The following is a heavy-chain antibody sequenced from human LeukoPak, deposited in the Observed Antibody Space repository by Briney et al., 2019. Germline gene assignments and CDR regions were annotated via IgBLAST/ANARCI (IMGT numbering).Heavy chain of an antibody. J-gene: IGHJ4*02. CDR2: IYYSGTT. CDR3: AREVRYSSRWYYFYN. Sequence: SETLSLTCTVSGGSISNGGYYWNWIRQHPGKGLEWIGCIYYSGTTFYNPSLKSRVTISVDTSKNQFSLNLTSVTAADAAVYYCAREVRYSSRWYYFYNWGQGTLVTVSS. CDR1: GGSISNGGYY. V-gene: IGHV4-31*03. D-gene: IGHD6-13*01.